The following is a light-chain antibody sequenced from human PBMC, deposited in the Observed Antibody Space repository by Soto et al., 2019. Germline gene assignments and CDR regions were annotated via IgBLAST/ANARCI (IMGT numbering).Light chain of an antibody. CDR3: QQFRNGPPIT. Sequence: EIVLTQSPATLSLSPGERATLSCRASQSVSSSLSWYQQKPGQAPILLIYDASNRATGIPARFSGSGSGTDFTLTISSLEPEDFAVHYCQQFRNGPPITFGPGTKVDIK. V-gene: IGKV3-11*01. CDR1: QSVSSS. J-gene: IGKJ3*01. CDR2: DAS.